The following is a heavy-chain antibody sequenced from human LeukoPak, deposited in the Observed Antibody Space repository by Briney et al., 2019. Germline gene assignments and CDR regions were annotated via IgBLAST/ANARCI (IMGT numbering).Heavy chain of an antibody. CDR1: GFTFSSYG. CDR3: ARASSKTNWFDP. J-gene: IGHJ5*02. V-gene: IGHV3-30*02. Sequence: GGSLRLSCAASGFTFSSYGMHWVRQAPGKGLEWVAFIRFDGSNKYYADSVKGRFTISRDNSKNTLYLQMKSLRAEDTAVYYCARASSKTNWFDPWGQGTLVTVSS. CDR2: IRFDGSNK.